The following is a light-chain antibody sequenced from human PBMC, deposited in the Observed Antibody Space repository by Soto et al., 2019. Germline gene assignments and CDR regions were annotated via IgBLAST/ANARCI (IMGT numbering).Light chain of an antibody. J-gene: IGLJ1*01. V-gene: IGLV2-14*01. CDR2: EVN. CDR3: SSYTNINTRACV. CDR1: SGDIGSYNR. Sequence: QSALTQPASVSGSPGQSITISCTGTSGDIGSYNRVSWYQQHPGKAPKLIIYEVNDRPSGVSNRFSGSKSGNTASLTISGLQAEDEAEYYCSSYTNINTRACVFGTGTQLTV.